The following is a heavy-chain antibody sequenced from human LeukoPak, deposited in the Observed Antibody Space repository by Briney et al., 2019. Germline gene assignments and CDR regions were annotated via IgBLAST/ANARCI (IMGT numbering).Heavy chain of an antibody. D-gene: IGHD3-16*02. CDR2: ISAYNGKT. V-gene: IGHV1-18*01. J-gene: IGHJ1*01. Sequence: ASVKVSCKASGYTFTSYGISWVRQAPGKGLEWMGWISAYNGKTNYAQKLQGRVTMNTHTSTSTAYMELRRLRSDDTAVYYCARGLLTFGGVIGGPQALEYFQHWGKGTLVTVSS. CDR1: GYTFTSYG. CDR3: ARGLLTFGGVIGGPQALEYFQH.